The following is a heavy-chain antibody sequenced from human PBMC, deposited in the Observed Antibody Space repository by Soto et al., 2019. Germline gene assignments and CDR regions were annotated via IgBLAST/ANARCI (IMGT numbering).Heavy chain of an antibody. CDR2: IKEDGSET. J-gene: IGHJ4*02. V-gene: IGHV3-7*03. Sequence: EVQLVESGGGVVKPGGSLRLSCAASGFTFYSYCMSWVRQAPGKRPEWVANIKEDGSETNYVGSVKGRVTISRDNARNTLYLKMNSLRAADNDVYYGGSGYGRFDYWGQGTLVTVSS. D-gene: IGHD2-15*01. CDR3: GSGYGRFDY. CDR1: GFTFYSYC.